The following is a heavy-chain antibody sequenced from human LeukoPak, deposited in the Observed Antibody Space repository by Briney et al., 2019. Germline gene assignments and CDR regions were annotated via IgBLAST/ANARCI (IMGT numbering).Heavy chain of an antibody. V-gene: IGHV4-59*08. D-gene: IGHD5-12*01. CDR3: VRVLIVAIFDY. J-gene: IGHJ4*02. CDR1: GGSISSYY. CDR2: IYYSGST. Sequence: SETLSLTCTVSGGSISSYYWSWIRQPPGKGLEWIGYIYYSGSTNYNPSLKSRVTMSVDTSKNQFSLRLRSVTAADTAVYFCVRVLIVAIFDYWGQGALVTVSS.